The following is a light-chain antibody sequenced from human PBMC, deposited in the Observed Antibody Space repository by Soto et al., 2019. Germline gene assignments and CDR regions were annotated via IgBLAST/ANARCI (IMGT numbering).Light chain of an antibody. V-gene: IGKV3-11*01. CDR3: QQRSNWWT. J-gene: IGKJ1*01. Sequence: EIVLTQSPATPFLSPGEKATLSCRASQSVSSYLAWYQQKPGQAPRLLIYDASNRATGIPARFSGSGSGTDFTLTISSLEPEDFAVYYCQQRSNWWTFGQGTKVDIK. CDR2: DAS. CDR1: QSVSSY.